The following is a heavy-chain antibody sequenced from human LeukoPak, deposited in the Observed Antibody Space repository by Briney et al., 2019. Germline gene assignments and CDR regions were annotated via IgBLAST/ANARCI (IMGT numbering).Heavy chain of an antibody. CDR1: GGSISSYY. Sequence: ETLSLTCTVSGGSISSYYWSWIRQPPGKGLEWIGYIYYSGSTNYNPSLKSRVTISVDTSKNQFSLKLSSVTAADTAVYYCARAGTIFGVVIIYGAFDIWGQGTMVTVSS. J-gene: IGHJ3*02. CDR2: IYYSGST. V-gene: IGHV4-59*08. D-gene: IGHD3-3*01. CDR3: ARAGTIFGVVIIYGAFDI.